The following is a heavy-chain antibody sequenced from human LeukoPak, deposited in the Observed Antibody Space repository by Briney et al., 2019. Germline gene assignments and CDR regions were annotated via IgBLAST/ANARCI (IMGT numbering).Heavy chain of an antibody. CDR1: GFTFSSYA. Sequence: GGSLRLSCAASGFTFSSYAMSWVRQAPGKGLEWVSTISGSGGSTFYADSVKGRFTVSRDNSKNTLFLQMISLRAEDTALYYCAKDRSQVAATSAFDIWGQGTMVTVSS. CDR3: AKDRSQVAATSAFDI. D-gene: IGHD2-15*01. CDR2: ISGSGGST. J-gene: IGHJ3*02. V-gene: IGHV3-23*01.